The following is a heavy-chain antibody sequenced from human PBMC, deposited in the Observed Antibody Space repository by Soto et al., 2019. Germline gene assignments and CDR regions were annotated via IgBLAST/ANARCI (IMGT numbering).Heavy chain of an antibody. CDR2: ISAYNGNT. J-gene: IGHJ6*02. V-gene: IGHV1-18*04. CDR3: ARGYCSGGSCRNYYYYGMDV. D-gene: IGHD2-15*01. CDR1: GYTFTSYG. Sequence: ASVKVSCKASGYTFTSYGISWVRQAPGQGLEWMGWISAYNGNTNYAQKLQGRVTMTTDTSTSTAYMELRSLRSDDTAVYYCARGYCSGGSCRNYYYYGMDVWGQGTTVTVSS.